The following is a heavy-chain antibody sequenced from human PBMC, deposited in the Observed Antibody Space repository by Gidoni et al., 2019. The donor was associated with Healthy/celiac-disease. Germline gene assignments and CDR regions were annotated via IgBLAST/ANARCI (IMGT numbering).Heavy chain of an antibody. J-gene: IGHJ5*02. CDR3: ARNIVVVPAADNWFDP. V-gene: IGHV4-59*01. CDR1: GGSISSYY. D-gene: IGHD2-2*01. Sequence: QVQLQESGPGLVKPSETLSLTCTVSGGSISSYYWSWIRQPPGKGLEWIGYIYYSGSTNYNPSLKSRVTISVDTSKNQFSLKLSSVTAADTAVYYCARNIVVVPAADNWFDPWGQGTLVTVSS. CDR2: IYYSGST.